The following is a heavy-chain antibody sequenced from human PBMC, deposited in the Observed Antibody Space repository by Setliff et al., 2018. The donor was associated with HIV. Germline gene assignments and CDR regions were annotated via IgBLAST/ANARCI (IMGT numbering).Heavy chain of an antibody. CDR1: GDSFSGSY. D-gene: IGHD5-18*01. Sequence: SETLSLTCAVYGDSFSGSYWSWIRQSPGTGLEWIGEVNHNGGTNYNPSLKSRVVVSVDASRNQFSLRLSSVTAADTAVYYCAAWGPRYSYAPYFFDSWGQGTLVTV. J-gene: IGHJ4*02. CDR3: AAWGPRYSYAPYFFDS. CDR2: VNHNGGT. V-gene: IGHV4-34*01.